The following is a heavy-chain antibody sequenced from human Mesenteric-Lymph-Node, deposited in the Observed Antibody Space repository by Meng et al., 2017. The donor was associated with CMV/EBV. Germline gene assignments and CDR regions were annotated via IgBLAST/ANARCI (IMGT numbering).Heavy chain of an antibody. J-gene: IGHJ4*02. V-gene: IGHV4-34*01. CDR1: GGSFSGYY. Sequence: GHLKQWGVGLLKPSETLSLTCAVDGGSFSGYYWSWIRQPPGKGLEWIGEINHSGSNNYNPSLKSRVTISVDTSKTQFSLKLSSVTAADTAVYYCARHQRWLKSEGGFNYWGQGTLVTVSS. CDR2: INHSGSN. D-gene: IGHD4-23*01. CDR3: ARHQRWLKSEGGFNY.